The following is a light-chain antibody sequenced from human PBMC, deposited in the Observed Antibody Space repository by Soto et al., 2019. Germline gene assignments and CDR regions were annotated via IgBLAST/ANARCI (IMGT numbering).Light chain of an antibody. V-gene: IGLV8-61*01. Sequence: QTVVTQEPSFSVSPGRTVTITCGLTSGSVSTSYYPSWYQQTPGQAPRTLIYNTNTRSSGVPDRFSGSILGNKAALTITGAQADDESDYYCVLYMGSGLWVFGGGTKVTVL. CDR1: SGSVSTSYY. CDR3: VLYMGSGLWV. CDR2: NTN. J-gene: IGLJ3*02.